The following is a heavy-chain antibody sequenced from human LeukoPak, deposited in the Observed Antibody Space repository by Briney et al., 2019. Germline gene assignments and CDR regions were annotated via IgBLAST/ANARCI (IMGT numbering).Heavy chain of an antibody. CDR3: ARDMAAAGQDY. D-gene: IGHD6-13*01. J-gene: IGHJ4*02. CDR2: ISSSSSYI. Sequence: GGSLRLSCAASGLTFSSYSMNWVRQAPGKGLEWVSSISSSSSYIYYADSVKGRFTISRDNAKNSLYLQMNSLRAEDTAVYYCARDMAAAGQDYWGQGTLVTVSS. V-gene: IGHV3-21*01. CDR1: GLTFSSYS.